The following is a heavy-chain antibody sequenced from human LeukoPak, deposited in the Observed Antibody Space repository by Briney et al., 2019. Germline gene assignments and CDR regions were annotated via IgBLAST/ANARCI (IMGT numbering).Heavy chain of an antibody. CDR3: AREPYGSYYAFDI. J-gene: IGHJ3*02. Sequence: GGSLRLSCAASGFTFSSYGMHWVRQAPGKGLEWVAVIWFDGSNKYYADSVKGRFTVSRDNSKNTMDLQMNSLRAEDTAVYYCAREPYGSYYAFDIWGQGTMVNV. V-gene: IGHV3-33*01. CDR1: GFTFSSYG. CDR2: IWFDGSNK. D-gene: IGHD4-17*01.